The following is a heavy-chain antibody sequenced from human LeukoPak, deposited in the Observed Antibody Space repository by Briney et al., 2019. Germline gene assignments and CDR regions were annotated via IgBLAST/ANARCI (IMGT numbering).Heavy chain of an antibody. CDR1: GGSISSGDYY. V-gene: IGHV4-39*07. CDR2: INHSGST. J-gene: IGHJ6*02. CDR3: ARGSMRYCSSTSCYYYYGMDV. Sequence: SETPSLTCTVSGGSISSGDYYWSWIRQPPGKGLEWIGEINHSGSTNYNPSLKSRVTISVDTSKNQFSLKLSSVTAADTAVYYCARGSMRYCSSTSCYYYYGMDVWGQGTTVTVSS. D-gene: IGHD2-2*01.